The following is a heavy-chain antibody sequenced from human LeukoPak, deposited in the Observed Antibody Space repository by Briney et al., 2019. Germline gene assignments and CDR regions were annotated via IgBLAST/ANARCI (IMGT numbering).Heavy chain of an antibody. Sequence: PGGSLRLSCAASGFTFSSYSMNWVRQAPGKGLEWVSSISSSSSYIYYADSVKGRFTISRDNAKNSLYLQMNSLRAEDTAVYYCARDPGVIGAFDIWGQGTMVTVSS. CDR3: ARDPGVIGAFDI. V-gene: IGHV3-21*01. CDR1: GFTFSSYS. J-gene: IGHJ3*02. D-gene: IGHD3-10*01. CDR2: ISSSSSYI.